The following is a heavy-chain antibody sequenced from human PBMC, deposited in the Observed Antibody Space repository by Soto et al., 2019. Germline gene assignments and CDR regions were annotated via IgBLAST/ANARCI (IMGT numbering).Heavy chain of an antibody. Sequence: PGESLKISCKGSGYSFTSYCIGWVRQMPGKGLVWVGIIEHGESGTRYSPSFQRQVTISADKSISTAYLQWSSLKASDTAMYYCARRRHYGSGRLVFYYGMDVWGQGTTVTVSS. V-gene: IGHV5-51*01. D-gene: IGHD3-10*01. CDR3: ARRRHYGSGRLVFYYGMDV. CDR2: IEHGESGT. CDR1: GYSFTSYC. J-gene: IGHJ6*01.